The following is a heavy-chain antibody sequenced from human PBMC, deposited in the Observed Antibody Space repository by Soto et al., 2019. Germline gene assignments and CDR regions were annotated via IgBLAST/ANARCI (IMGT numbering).Heavy chain of an antibody. CDR1: GYTFNAYY. J-gene: IGHJ4*02. D-gene: IGHD3-16*01. V-gene: IGHV1-2*02. CDR2: INPNSDVT. Sequence: QVQLVQSGAEVKKPGASVKVSCKASGYTFNAYYIHWVRHAPGQGLEWMGWINPNSDVTSYAQSCQYRVTMTGAMPITTDYMELTMRRSDDTAFYYCVRVTFHNHYDFDYWGQLTMITV. CDR3: VRVTFHNHYDFDY.